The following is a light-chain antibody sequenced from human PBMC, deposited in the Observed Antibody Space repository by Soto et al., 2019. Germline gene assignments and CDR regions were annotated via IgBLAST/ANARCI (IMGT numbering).Light chain of an antibody. J-gene: IGLJ3*02. Sequence: QSALTQPPSVSGSPGQSVTISCTGTSTDFVSYNRVSWYQQPPGTAPKLMIYEVSNRPSGVSNRFSGSKSGNTASLTISGLQAEDEADYYCSSYTSSSTWVFDGGTKVTVL. CDR3: SSYTSSSTWV. CDR2: EVS. CDR1: STDFVSYNR. V-gene: IGLV2-18*02.